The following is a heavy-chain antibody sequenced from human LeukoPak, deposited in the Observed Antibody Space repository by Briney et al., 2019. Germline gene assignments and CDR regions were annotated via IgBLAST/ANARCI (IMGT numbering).Heavy chain of an antibody. V-gene: IGHV3-48*03. CDR1: GFTFSSYE. CDR3: ARHVVAVGFDY. Sequence: GGSLRLSCAASGFTFSSYEMNWVRQAPGKGLEWISYISSSGSTMYYADSVRGRFSISRDNAKNSLYLQMNSLRAEDTAVYYCARHVVAVGFDYWGQGTLVTVSS. J-gene: IGHJ4*02. D-gene: IGHD3-22*01. CDR2: ISSSGSTM.